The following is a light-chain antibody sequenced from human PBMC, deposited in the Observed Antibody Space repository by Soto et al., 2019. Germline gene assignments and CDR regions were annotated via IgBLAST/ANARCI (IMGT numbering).Light chain of an antibody. CDR1: QDISNY. CDR2: HAS. V-gene: IGKV1-33*01. CDR3: QQYDSLPMYT. J-gene: IGKJ2*01. Sequence: DIQMTQSPSSLSASVGDRVTITCQASQDISNYLNWYQQKPGKAPKLLIYHASNLETGVPSRFSGSGFGTDFSFTISSLQPEDIATYYCQQYDSLPMYTFGQGPKLEIK.